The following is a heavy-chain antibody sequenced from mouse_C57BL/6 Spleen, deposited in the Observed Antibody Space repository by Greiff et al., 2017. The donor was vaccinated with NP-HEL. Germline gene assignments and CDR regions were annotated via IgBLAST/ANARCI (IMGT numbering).Heavy chain of an antibody. CDR2: IYPGDGDT. V-gene: IGHV1-82*01. J-gene: IGHJ3*01. Sequence: QVQLQQSGPELVKPGASVKISCKASGYAFSSSWMNWVKQRPGKGLEWIGRIYPGDGDTNYNGKFKGKATLTADKSSSTAYMQLSSLTSDDSAVYFCAGGSSRAWFAYWGQGTLVTVSA. CDR1: GYAFSSSW. CDR3: AGGSSRAWFAY. D-gene: IGHD1-1*01.